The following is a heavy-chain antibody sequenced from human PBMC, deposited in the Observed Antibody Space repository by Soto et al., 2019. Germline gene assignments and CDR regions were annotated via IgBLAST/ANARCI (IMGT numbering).Heavy chain of an antibody. D-gene: IGHD3-10*01. Sequence: GGSLRLSCAASGFTFSSYGMHWVRQAPGKGLEWVAVISYDGSNKYYADSVKGRFTISRDNSKNTLYLQMNSLRAEDTAVYYCAKDSGYYYGSGSYYNWFDPWGQGTLVTVPS. CDR3: AKDSGYYYGSGSYYNWFDP. V-gene: IGHV3-30*18. CDR1: GFTFSSYG. J-gene: IGHJ5*02. CDR2: ISYDGSNK.